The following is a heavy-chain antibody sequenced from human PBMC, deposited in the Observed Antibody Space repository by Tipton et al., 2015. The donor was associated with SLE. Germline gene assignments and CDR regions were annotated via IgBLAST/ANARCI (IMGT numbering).Heavy chain of an antibody. CDR2: MDLDGTEK. V-gene: IGHV3-7*01. D-gene: IGHD2-2*01. CDR3: TRESHATFDI. CDR1: GFSFNTYC. J-gene: IGHJ3*02. Sequence: SLRLSCAASGFSFNTYCMAWVRQAPGKGLEWVATMDLDGTEKFYVGSVKGRFTISRDNAKNSLYLQLNSLRAEDTAVYYCTRESHATFDIWGQGTMVIVSS.